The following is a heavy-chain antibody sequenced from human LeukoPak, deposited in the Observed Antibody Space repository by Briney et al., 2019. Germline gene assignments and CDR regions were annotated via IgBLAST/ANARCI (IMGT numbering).Heavy chain of an antibody. D-gene: IGHD3-3*01. V-gene: IGHV3-48*04. CDR2: ISSSSSAI. J-gene: IGHJ4*02. CDR3: ARVKDYDFWSGYYYLISGSFDY. Sequence: GGSLRLSCAASGFTFSTYGMNWVRQAPGKGLEWLSYISSSSSAIFYADSVKGRFTISRDNAKNSLYLQMNSLRAEDTAVYYCARVKDYDFWSGYYYLISGSFDYWGQGTLVTVSS. CDR1: GFTFSTYG.